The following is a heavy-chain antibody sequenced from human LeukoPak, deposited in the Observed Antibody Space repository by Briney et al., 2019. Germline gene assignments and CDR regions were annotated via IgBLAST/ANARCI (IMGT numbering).Heavy chain of an antibody. V-gene: IGHV3-7*01. Sequence: GGSLRLSCAASGFTFSSYWMSWVRQAPGKGLEWVANIKRDGSEKYYVDSVKGRFTISRDNAKNSLYLQMNSLRAEDTAVYYCAREGGSGWYGGNYFDYWGQGTLVTVSS. J-gene: IGHJ4*02. CDR3: AREGGSGWYGGNYFDY. CDR2: IKRDGSEK. D-gene: IGHD6-19*01. CDR1: GFTFSSYW.